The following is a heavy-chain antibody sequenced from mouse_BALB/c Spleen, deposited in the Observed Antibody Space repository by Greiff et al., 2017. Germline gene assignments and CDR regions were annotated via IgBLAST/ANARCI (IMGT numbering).Heavy chain of an antibody. Sequence: QVQLQQSAAELARPGASVKMSCKASGYTFTSYTMHWVKQRPGQGLEWIGDINPSSGYTEYNQKFKDKTTLTADKSSSTAYMQLSSLTSEDSAVYYCARAAGTPLFAYWGQGTLVTVSA. CDR2: INPSSGYT. CDR3: ARAAGTPLFAY. V-gene: IGHV1-4*02. CDR1: GYTFTSYT. D-gene: IGHD4-1*01. J-gene: IGHJ3*01.